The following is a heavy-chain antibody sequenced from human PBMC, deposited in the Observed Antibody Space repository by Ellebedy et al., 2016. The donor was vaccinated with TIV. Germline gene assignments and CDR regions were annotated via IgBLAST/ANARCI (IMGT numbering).Heavy chain of an antibody. CDR1: GDSISNYF. V-gene: IGHV4-59*01. CDR3: AREQFDVLTGEQKGFDY. CDR2: IHNSGNT. J-gene: IGHJ4*02. D-gene: IGHD3-9*01. Sequence: PSETLSLTCTVSGDSISNYFWSWVRQPPGKGLEWIGYIHNSGNTNYRPSLKSRASISVDMSKNQFSLKLSSVTAADTAVYYCAREQFDVLTGEQKGFDYWGQGTLVTVSS.